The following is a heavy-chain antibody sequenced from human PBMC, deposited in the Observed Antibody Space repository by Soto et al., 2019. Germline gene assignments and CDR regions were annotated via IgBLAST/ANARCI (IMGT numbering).Heavy chain of an antibody. CDR1: GFTVSSNY. CDR2: IYSGGRT. D-gene: IGHD1-26*01. J-gene: IGHJ4*02. Sequence: GGSLRLSCAASGFTVSSNYMSWVRQAPGKGLEWVSVIYSGGRTYYAESVKGRFTISRDNSKNTLYLQMNSLRAEDTAVYYCARDAADTTPVGYWGQGTLVTVSS. CDR3: ARDAADTTPVGY. V-gene: IGHV3-66*01.